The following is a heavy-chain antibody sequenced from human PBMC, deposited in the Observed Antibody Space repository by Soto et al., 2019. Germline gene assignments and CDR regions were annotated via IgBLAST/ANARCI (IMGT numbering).Heavy chain of an antibody. CDR3: VCGHAFGGSADAFDV. D-gene: IGHD2-15*01. J-gene: IGHJ3*01. Sequence: QVQLVQSGAEVKKPGSSVKVSCKASGGSFRREAINWVRQAPGQGPEWMGGILPFFGTANSAQKFEGRVTLSADVSRTTVYMPLCTLRFEETAVYYCVCGHAFGGSADAFDVWGQGPMVIVSS. V-gene: IGHV1-69*12. CDR1: GGSFRREA. CDR2: ILPFFGTA.